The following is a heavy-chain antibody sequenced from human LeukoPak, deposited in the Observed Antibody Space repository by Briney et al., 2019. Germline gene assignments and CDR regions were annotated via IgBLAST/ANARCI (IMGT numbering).Heavy chain of an antibody. V-gene: IGHV1-2*04. J-gene: IGHJ3*02. CDR3: VRVPFSGSLPWAFDI. CDR1: GYTFTGYY. D-gene: IGHD3-22*01. CDR2: INPNSGGT. Sequence: VASVKVSCKASGYTFTGYYMHWVRQAPGQGLEWMGWINPNSGGTNYAQKFQGWVTMTRDTSISTAYMELSRLRSDDTAVYYCVRVPFSGSLPWAFDIWGQGTMVTVSS.